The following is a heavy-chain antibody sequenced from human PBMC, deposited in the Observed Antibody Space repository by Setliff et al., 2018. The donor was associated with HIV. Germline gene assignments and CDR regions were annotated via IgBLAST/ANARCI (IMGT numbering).Heavy chain of an antibody. V-gene: IGHV3-23*01. Sequence: GGSLRLSCAVSGFTFSTYAMSWVRQAPGKGLEWVSTISAGGGSTYYADSVKGRFTISRDNSKNTLYLQMNSLRAEDTAVYYCARDRAESYYYYYYYMDVWGKGTTVTVSS. J-gene: IGHJ6*03. CDR1: GFTFSTYA. D-gene: IGHD3-10*01. CDR2: ISAGGGST. CDR3: ARDRAESYYYYYYYMDV.